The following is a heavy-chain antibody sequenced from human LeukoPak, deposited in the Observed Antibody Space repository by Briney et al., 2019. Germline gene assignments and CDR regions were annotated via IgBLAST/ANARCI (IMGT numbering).Heavy chain of an antibody. V-gene: IGHV1-18*01. D-gene: IGHD3-9*01. CDR3: ARSPARGYDILTNSNDY. CDR1: GYSFTAYV. Sequence: GASVRVSCKASGYSFTAYVISWVRQAPGQGLEWMGWISTYNPNTNYAQKFQGRVTMTTDTSTSTVYMELRSLRSDDTAVYYCARSPARGYDILTNSNDYWGQGTLVTVSS. J-gene: IGHJ4*02. CDR2: ISTYNPNT.